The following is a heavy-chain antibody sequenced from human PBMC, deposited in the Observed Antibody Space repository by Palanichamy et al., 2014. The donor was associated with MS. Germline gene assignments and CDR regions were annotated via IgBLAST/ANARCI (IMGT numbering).Heavy chain of an antibody. CDR2: ISAYNGNT. CDR1: GYTFTSYG. Sequence: QVQLVQSGAEVKKPGASVKVSCKASGYTFTSYGISWVRQAPGQGLEWMGWISAYNGNTNYAQKLQGRVTMTTDTSTSTAYMELRSLRSDDTAVYYCARFVLGDFFHPYYYYYYMDVWGKGTTVTVSS. J-gene: IGHJ6*03. V-gene: IGHV1-18*04. CDR3: ARFVLGDFFHPYYYYYYMDV. D-gene: IGHD2-8*01.